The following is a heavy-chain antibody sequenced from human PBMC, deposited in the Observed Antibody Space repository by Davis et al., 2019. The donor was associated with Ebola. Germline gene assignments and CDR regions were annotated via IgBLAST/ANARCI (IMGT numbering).Heavy chain of an antibody. Sequence: GESLKISCTGSGYSFTSHWIVWVRPMHGKGLECMEIIFPGDSDTRYSPSFQGQVTISADKSISTAYLQWSSLEASDTALYYCARGTDAYNPGGYFDSWGQGTLVTVSS. CDR2: IFPGDSDT. CDR3: ARGTDAYNPGGYFDS. CDR1: GYSFTSHW. D-gene: IGHD5-24*01. J-gene: IGHJ4*02. V-gene: IGHV5-51*01.